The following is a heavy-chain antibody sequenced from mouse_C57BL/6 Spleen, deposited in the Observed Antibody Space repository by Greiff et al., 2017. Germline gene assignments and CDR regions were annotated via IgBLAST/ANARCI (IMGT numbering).Heavy chain of an antibody. CDR3: AIGLDGYYFDY. Sequence: QVQLQQPGAELVKPGASVKVSCKASGYTFTSYWMHWVKQRPGQGLEWIGRIHPSDSDTNYNQKFKGKATLTVDKSSSTAYMPLSSLTSEDSAVYYCAIGLDGYYFDYWGQGTTLTVSS. CDR2: IHPSDSDT. J-gene: IGHJ2*01. D-gene: IGHD2-3*01. V-gene: IGHV1-74*01. CDR1: GYTFTSYW.